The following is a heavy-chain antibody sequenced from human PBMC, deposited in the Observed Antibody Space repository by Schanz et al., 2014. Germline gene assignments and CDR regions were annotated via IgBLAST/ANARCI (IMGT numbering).Heavy chain of an antibody. CDR3: VKDLQRELLRDDHYYGMDV. CDR1: GFTFADYA. V-gene: IGHV3-9*01. J-gene: IGHJ6*02. D-gene: IGHD1-26*01. CDR2: ISWNGAGI. Sequence: DVQLVESRGGLVQPGRSLRLSCAASGFTFADYAMHWVRQAPGKGLEWVSGISWNGAGIGYADSVKGRFTTSRDNSKNTMYLQMNSLRAEDTAVYYCVKDLQRELLRDDHYYGMDVWGQGTTVTVSS.